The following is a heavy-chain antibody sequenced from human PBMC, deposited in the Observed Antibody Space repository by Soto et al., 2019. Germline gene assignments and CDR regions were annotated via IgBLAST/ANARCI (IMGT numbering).Heavy chain of an antibody. CDR2: ISAYNGNT. V-gene: IGHV1-18*04. Sequence: QVQLVQSGAEVKKPGASVKVSCKASGYTFTSYGISWVRQAPGLGLEWMGWISAYNGNTNYAQKLQGRVTMTTDTATSTAYMELRSLRSDDTAVYYCARVPSPRYDILTGYYPGGWFDPWGQGTLVTVSS. CDR3: ARVPSPRYDILTGYYPGGWFDP. J-gene: IGHJ5*02. CDR1: GYTFTSYG. D-gene: IGHD3-9*01.